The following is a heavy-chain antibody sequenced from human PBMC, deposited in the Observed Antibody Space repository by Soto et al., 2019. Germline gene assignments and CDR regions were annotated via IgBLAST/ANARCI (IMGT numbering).Heavy chain of an antibody. J-gene: IGHJ6*02. Sequence: ASVKVSCKASGGTFSSYAISWVRQAPGQGLEWMGGIIPIFGTANYAQKFQGRVTITADESTSTAYMELSSLRSEDTAVYYCAREITMVRGVGLYGMDVWGQGTTVTVSS. CDR3: AREITMVRGVGLYGMDV. D-gene: IGHD3-10*01. V-gene: IGHV1-69*13. CDR1: GGTFSSYA. CDR2: IIPIFGTA.